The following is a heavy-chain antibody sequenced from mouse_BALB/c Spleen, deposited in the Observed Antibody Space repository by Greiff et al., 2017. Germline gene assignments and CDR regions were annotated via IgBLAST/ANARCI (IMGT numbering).Heavy chain of an antibody. CDR3: TADDNGAMDD. V-gene: IGHV6-6*02. D-gene: IGHD2-4*01. Sequence: VKVEESGGGLVQPGGSLKLSCVASGFTFRNYWMNWVRPSPEKGLEWVAEIRLKSNNYATHYAESVKGRFTISRDDAKSRVYLQMNNLRAEDTGMYYCTADDNGAMDDWGAGTSGTVSS. CDR2: IRLKSNNYAT. J-gene: IGHJ4*01. CDR1: GFTFRNYW.